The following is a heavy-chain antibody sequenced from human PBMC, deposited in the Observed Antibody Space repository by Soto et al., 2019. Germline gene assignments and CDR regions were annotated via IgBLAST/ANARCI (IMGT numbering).Heavy chain of an antibody. D-gene: IGHD6-19*01. V-gene: IGHV4-59*01. CDR3: ARGGLVAVAATHYDY. Sequence: SETLSLTCTVSGGSISSYYWSWIRQPPGKGLEWIGYIYYSGSTNYNPSLKSRVTISVDTSKNQFSLKLSSVTAADTAVYYCARGGLVAVAATHYDYWGQGTLVTVS. CDR1: GGSISSYY. CDR2: IYYSGST. J-gene: IGHJ4*02.